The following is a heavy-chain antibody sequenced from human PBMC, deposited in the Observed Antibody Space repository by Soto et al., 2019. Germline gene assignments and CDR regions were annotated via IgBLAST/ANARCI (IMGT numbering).Heavy chain of an antibody. CDR2: ISYDGSNK. J-gene: IGHJ6*02. D-gene: IGHD2-2*01. Sequence: GGSLRLSCAASGFTFSSYGMHWVRQAPGKGLEWVAVISYDGSNKYYADSVKGRFTISRDNSKNTLYLQMNSLRAEDTAVYYCAKEMQVPAANYYYYGMDVWGHGATVTVSS. V-gene: IGHV3-30*18. CDR3: AKEMQVPAANYYYYGMDV. CDR1: GFTFSSYG.